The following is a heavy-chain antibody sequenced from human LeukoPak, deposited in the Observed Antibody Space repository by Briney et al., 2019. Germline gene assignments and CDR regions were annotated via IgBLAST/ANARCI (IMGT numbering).Heavy chain of an antibody. CDR1: GFTFSSFA. CDR2: MSGSGTYT. CDR3: AKDGYCSVTSCSKSGFDY. Sequence: GGSLRHSCTASGFTFSSFAMGWVRQAPGKGLEWVSSMSGSGTYTYHAESVKGRFTISRDNSKNTLFLQMNSLRAEDTAVYFCAKDGYCSVTSCSKSGFDYWGKGTTVTVSS. V-gene: IGHV3-23*01. J-gene: IGHJ4*03. D-gene: IGHD2-2*03.